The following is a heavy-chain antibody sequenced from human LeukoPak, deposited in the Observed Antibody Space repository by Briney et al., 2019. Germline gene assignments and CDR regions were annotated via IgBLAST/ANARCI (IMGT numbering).Heavy chain of an antibody. J-gene: IGHJ4*02. V-gene: IGHV4-39*01. Sequence: SETLPLTCTVSGGSISSSSYYWGWIRQPPGKGLEWIGNIYYSGSTYYNPSLKSRVTISVDTSKNQFSLKLSSVTAADTAVYYCARRARTGDYFDYWGQGTLVTVSS. CDR3: ARRARTGDYFDY. CDR2: IYYSGST. D-gene: IGHD7-27*01. CDR1: GGSISSSSYY.